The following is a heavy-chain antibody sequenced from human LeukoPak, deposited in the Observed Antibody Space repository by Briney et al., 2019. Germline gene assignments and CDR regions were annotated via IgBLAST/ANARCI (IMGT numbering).Heavy chain of an antibody. V-gene: IGHV1-3*01. CDR2: INAADNT. CDR1: GYAFTTYA. Sequence: ASVKVSCKASGYAFTTYAIHWVRQAPGQRLEWMGWINAADNTKYSQKFQGRVTFTRDTSASTAYMELSSLRSEDTAIYYYAHLLDYGDNRLDFWGQGTLVTVSS. CDR3: AHLLDYGDNRLDF. D-gene: IGHD4-17*01. J-gene: IGHJ4*02.